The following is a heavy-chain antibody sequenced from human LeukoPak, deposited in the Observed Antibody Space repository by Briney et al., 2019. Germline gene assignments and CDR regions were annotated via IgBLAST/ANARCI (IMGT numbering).Heavy chain of an antibody. J-gene: IGHJ4*02. CDR1: GFXFSNYD. CDR2: IWYDGINN. V-gene: IGHV3-33*01. Sequence: GGSLRLSCAASGFXFSNYDIHWVRQAPGKGLEWVAVIWYDGINNYYADSVKGRFSISRDNSKNALYLQMNSLSAEDTAVYFCARDYSRNSFDYWGQGTLVTVSS. CDR3: ARDYSRNSFDY. D-gene: IGHD6-13*01.